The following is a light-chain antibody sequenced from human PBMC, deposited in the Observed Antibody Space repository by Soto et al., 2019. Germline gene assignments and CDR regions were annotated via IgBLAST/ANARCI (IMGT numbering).Light chain of an antibody. CDR3: QLYATLSQT. CDR1: HGISGW. V-gene: IGKV1-33*01. J-gene: IGKJ3*01. CDR2: YAS. Sequence: KMSESPGKMATSVGERGTITCMACHGISGWLSWYQHKPAQPPNLLIYYASNLQTGVPSRFSGSGSGTDFTFTIISLQPEDISTYFCQLYATLSQTFGPGTKVDIK.